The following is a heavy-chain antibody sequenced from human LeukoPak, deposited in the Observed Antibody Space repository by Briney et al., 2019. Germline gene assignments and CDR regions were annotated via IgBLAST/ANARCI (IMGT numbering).Heavy chain of an antibody. J-gene: IGHJ4*02. CDR2: IWYDGSNK. D-gene: IGHD3-22*01. CDR3: AKGSYYYDSSGYYGFDY. CDR1: GFTFSSYG. V-gene: IGHV3-33*06. Sequence: PGGSLRLSCAASGFTFSSYGMHWVRQAPGKGLEWVAVIWYDGSNKYYADSVKGRFTISRDNSKNTLYLQMNSLRAEDTAVYYCAKGSYYYDSSGYYGFDYWGQGALVTVSS.